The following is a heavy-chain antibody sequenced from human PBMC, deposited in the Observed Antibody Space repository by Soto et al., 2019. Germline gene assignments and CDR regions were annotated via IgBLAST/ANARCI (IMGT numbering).Heavy chain of an antibody. CDR3: AGEPKGGAYDMDV. CDR1: RLTFSTYD. V-gene: IGHV3-33*01. Sequence: QVQLVESGGGVVQPGTSLRLSCAASRLTFSTYDMHWVRQAPGKGLEWVALIWSDASREFYADSVKGRFSISRDNSKNTPFLKMKGLRAEDTVVYYCAGEPKGGAYDMDVWGQGTTVTVSS. D-gene: IGHD3-16*01. J-gene: IGHJ6*02. CDR2: IWSDASRE.